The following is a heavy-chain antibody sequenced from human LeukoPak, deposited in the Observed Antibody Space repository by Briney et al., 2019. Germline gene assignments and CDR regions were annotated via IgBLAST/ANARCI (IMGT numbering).Heavy chain of an antibody. V-gene: IGHV4-59*01. CDR1: GGSISSYY. CDR3: ARSYGDYDAFDI. Sequence: SETLSLTCTVSGGSISSYYWSWIRQPPGKGLEWIGYIYYSGSTNYNPSLKSRVTISVDTSKNQFSLKLSSVTAADTAVYYGARSYGDYDAFDIWGQGTMVTVSS. J-gene: IGHJ3*02. CDR2: IYYSGST. D-gene: IGHD4-17*01.